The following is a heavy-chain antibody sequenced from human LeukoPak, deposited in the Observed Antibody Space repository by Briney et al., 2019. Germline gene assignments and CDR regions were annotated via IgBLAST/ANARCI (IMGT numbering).Heavy chain of an antibody. CDR3: ARDNSVGDIAWWFDP. D-gene: IGHD3-10*01. V-gene: IGHV1-18*01. Sequence: ASVKVSCKASGYTFTSYGISWVRQAPGQGLEWMGWTSAYNGNTNYAQKLQGRVTMTTDTSTSTDYMELSSLRSEDTAVYYCARDNSVGDIAWWFDPWGQGTLVTVSS. J-gene: IGHJ5*02. CDR2: TSAYNGNT. CDR1: GYTFTSYG.